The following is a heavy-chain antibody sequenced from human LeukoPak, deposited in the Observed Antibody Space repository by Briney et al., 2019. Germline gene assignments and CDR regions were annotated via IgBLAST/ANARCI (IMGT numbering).Heavy chain of an antibody. CDR1: GGSLGGYY. CDR3: ARLNGDGFDI. D-gene: IGHD2-8*01. J-gene: IGHJ3*02. V-gene: IGHV4-4*07. Sequence: PSETLSLTCTVPGGSLGGYYWYWLRQPAGKGLEWIGRIYSSGSTNYAPSLKSRVTMSIDTSKKHLSLKLSTVTAADTAVYYCARLNGDGFDIWGQGTKVTVSS. CDR2: IYSSGST.